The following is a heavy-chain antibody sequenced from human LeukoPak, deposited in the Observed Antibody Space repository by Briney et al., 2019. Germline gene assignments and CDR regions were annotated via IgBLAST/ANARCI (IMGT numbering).Heavy chain of an antibody. J-gene: IGHJ4*02. CDR2: ISYDGSNK. V-gene: IGHV3-30-3*01. D-gene: IGHD5-18*01. CDR1: GFTFSSYA. CDR3: ARDRRVYSYVLDY. Sequence: PGRSLRLSCAASGFTFSSYAMHWVRQAPGKGLEWVAVISYDGSNKYYADSVKGRFTISRDNSKNTLYLQMNSLRAEDTAVYYCARDRRVYSYVLDYWGQGTLVTVSS.